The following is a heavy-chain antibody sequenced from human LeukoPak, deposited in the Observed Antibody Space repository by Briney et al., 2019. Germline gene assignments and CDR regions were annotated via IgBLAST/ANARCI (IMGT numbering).Heavy chain of an antibody. V-gene: IGHV3-23*01. CDR3: LRIAAAGYFDY. CDR2: IRGSGDST. Sequence: PGGSLRLSCVASGFTFSSYAMSWVRQAPGKGLEWVSAIRGSGDSTYYADSVKGRCTISRDNSKNTLDLQMSSLRAEDTAVYYCLRIAAAGYFDYWGQGTLVTVSA. CDR1: GFTFSSYA. J-gene: IGHJ4*02. D-gene: IGHD6-13*01.